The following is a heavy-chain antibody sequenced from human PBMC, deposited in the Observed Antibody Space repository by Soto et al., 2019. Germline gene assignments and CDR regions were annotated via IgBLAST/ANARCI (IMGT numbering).Heavy chain of an antibody. CDR3: ARLGYSSSWPNWFDP. V-gene: IGHV4-39*01. Sequence: SETLSLTCTVSGGSISSSSYYWGWIRQPPGKGLEWIGSIYYSGSTYYNPSLKSRVTISVDTSKNQFSLKLSSVTAADTAVYYCARLGYSSSWPNWFDPWGQGTLVTVSS. D-gene: IGHD6-13*01. CDR1: GGSISSSSYY. J-gene: IGHJ5*02. CDR2: IYYSGST.